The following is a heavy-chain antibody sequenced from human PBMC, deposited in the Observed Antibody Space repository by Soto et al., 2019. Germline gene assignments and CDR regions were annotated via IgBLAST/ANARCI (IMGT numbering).Heavy chain of an antibody. Sequence: SETLSLTCAVYGGSFSGYYWSWIRQPPGKGLEWIGEINHSGSTNYNPSLKSRVTISVDTSKNQFSLKLSSVTAADTAVYYCARAQPYHIVLMVYARLSWFDPWGQGTLVTVSS. CDR3: ARAQPYHIVLMVYARLSWFDP. D-gene: IGHD2-8*01. CDR1: GGSFSGYY. CDR2: INHSGST. J-gene: IGHJ5*02. V-gene: IGHV4-34*01.